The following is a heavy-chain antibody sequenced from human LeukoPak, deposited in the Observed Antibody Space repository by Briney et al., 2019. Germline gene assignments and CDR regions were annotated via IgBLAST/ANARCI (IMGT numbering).Heavy chain of an antibody. CDR2: ISAGGGNT. CDR1: GFTFSTYG. CDR3: AKEYSVRNQFDY. D-gene: IGHD1-14*01. J-gene: IGHJ4*02. V-gene: IGHV3-23*01. Sequence: HPGGSLRLFCAASGFTFSTYGMNWVRQAPGKGLEWVSAISAGGGNTYYADSVKGRFTISRDNSKNTLFLEMNSLRAEDTAVYYCAKEYSVRNQFDYWGQGTLVAVSS.